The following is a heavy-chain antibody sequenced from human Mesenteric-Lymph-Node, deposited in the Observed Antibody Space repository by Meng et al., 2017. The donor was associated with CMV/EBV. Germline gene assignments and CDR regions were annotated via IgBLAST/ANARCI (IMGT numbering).Heavy chain of an antibody. Sequence: SGFTFSGYWMHWVRQAPGKGLVWVSRISNDGSSTSYADSVKGRFTISRDNAENTLHLQLNSLRAEDTAVYYCARGLYYASSGKYYDYWGQGTLVTVSS. D-gene: IGHD3-22*01. CDR3: ARGLYYASSGKYYDY. V-gene: IGHV3-74*01. J-gene: IGHJ4*02. CDR2: ISNDGSST. CDR1: GFTFSGYW.